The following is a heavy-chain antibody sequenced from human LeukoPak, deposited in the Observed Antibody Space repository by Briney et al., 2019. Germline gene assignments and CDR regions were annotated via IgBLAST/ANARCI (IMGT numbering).Heavy chain of an antibody. V-gene: IGHV4-39*01. CDR3: AATISSGWYGYYYMDV. J-gene: IGHJ6*03. CDR1: GGSISSSSYY. Sequence: SETLSLTCTVSGGSISSSSYYWGWIRQPPGKGLEWIGSIYYSGSTYYNPSLKSRVTISVDTSKNQFSLKLSSVTAADTAVYYCAATISSGWYGYYYMDVWGKGTTVTVSS. CDR2: IYYSGST. D-gene: IGHD6-19*01.